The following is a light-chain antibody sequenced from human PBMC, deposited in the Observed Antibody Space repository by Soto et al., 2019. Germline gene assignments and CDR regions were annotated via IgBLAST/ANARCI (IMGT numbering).Light chain of an antibody. J-gene: IGLJ1*01. Sequence: QSVLTQPPSASGSPGQSVTISCTGTSSDIGAYNYVSWYQQHPGKAPKLIIYEVSKRPSGVPDRFSGSKSGNTASLTVSGLQSEDEADYYFSSSTHIFYVFGTGTKVTV. CDR2: EVS. CDR1: SSDIGAYNY. V-gene: IGLV2-8*01. CDR3: SSSTHIFYV.